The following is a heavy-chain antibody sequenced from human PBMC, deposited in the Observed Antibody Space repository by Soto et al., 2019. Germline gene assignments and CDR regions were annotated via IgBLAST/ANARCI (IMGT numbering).Heavy chain of an antibody. D-gene: IGHD3-10*01. V-gene: IGHV4-34*01. CDR3: ARGRGVLLWFGELFDYYYYGMDV. CDR2: INHSGST. CDR1: GGSFSGYY. Sequence: QVQLQQWGAGLLKPSETLSLTCAVYGGSFSGYYWSWIRQPPGKGLEWIGAINHSGSTNYNPSLKSRVTISVDTSKNQFSLKLSSVTAADTAVYYCARGRGVLLWFGELFDYYYYGMDVWGQGTTVTVSS. J-gene: IGHJ6*02.